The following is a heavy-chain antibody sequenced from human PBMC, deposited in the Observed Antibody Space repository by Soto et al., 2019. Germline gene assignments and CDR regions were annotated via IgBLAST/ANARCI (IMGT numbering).Heavy chain of an antibody. V-gene: IGHV1-69*06. CDR3: ARDWGGSGSYYNSLLDY. J-gene: IGHJ4*01. CDR1: GGTFSSYA. D-gene: IGHD3-10*01. CDR2: IIPIFGTA. Sequence: QVQLVQSGAEVKKPGSSVKVSCKASGGTFSSYAISWVRQAPGQGLEWIGGIIPIFGTANYAQKFQGRVTITADKSKSTAYMELSSLRSEDTAVYYCARDWGGSGSYYNSLLDYWGQGTLVTVSS.